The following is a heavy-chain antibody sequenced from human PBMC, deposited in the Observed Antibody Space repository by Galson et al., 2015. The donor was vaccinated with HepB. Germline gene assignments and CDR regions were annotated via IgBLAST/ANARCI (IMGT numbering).Heavy chain of an antibody. CDR3: ATSRSVYPNDALDI. Sequence: QSGAEVKKPGESLRISCKGSGYSFTSYWISWVRQRPGKGLEWMGRIDPSDSYTKYSPSFQGHVTISTDKSISTAYLQWSSLKASDTAMYYCATSRSVYPNDALDIWGQGTMVTVSS. CDR2: IDPSDSYT. D-gene: IGHD6-19*01. V-gene: IGHV5-10-1*01. J-gene: IGHJ3*02. CDR1: GYSFTSYW.